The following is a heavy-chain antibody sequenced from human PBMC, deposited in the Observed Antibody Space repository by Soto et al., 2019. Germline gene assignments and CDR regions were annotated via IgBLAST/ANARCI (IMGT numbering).Heavy chain of an antibody. CDR2: IYHSGST. CDR3: ARAGYSYGYPDYYGMDV. Sequence: SETLSLTCAVSGGSISSGGYSWSWIRQPPGKGLEWIGYIYHSGSTYYNPSLKSRVAISVDRSKNQFSLKLSSVTAADTAVYYCARAGYSYGYPDYYGMDVWGQGTRVTVSS. D-gene: IGHD5-18*01. J-gene: IGHJ6*02. CDR1: GGSISSGGYS. V-gene: IGHV4-30-2*01.